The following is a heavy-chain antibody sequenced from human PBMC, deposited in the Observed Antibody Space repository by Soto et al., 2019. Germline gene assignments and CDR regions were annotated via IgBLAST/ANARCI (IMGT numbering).Heavy chain of an antibody. CDR3: ATIDIGYCTNGVCSEYGGGDY. J-gene: IGHJ4*02. D-gene: IGHD2-8*01. V-gene: IGHV4-39*01. Sequence: PSETLSLTCTVSGGSISSSSYYWGWIRQPPGKGLEWIGSIYYSGSTYYNPSLKSRVTISVDTSKNQFSLKLSSVTAADTAVYYCATIDIGYCTNGVCSEYGGGDYWGQGTLVTVSS. CDR1: GGSISSSSYY. CDR2: IYYSGST.